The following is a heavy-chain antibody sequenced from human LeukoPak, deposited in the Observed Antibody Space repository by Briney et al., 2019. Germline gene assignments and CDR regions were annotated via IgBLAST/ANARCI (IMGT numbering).Heavy chain of an antibody. CDR3: ARRWQQHRKGSWFDP. CDR2: INWDDDK. D-gene: IGHD6-13*01. CDR1: GFSLSTSGVG. J-gene: IGHJ5*02. V-gene: IGHV2-5*02. Sequence: SGPTLVNPTQTLTLTCTFSGFSLSTSGVGVGWIRQPPGKALEWLGFINWDDDKGYSPSLKTRFTITKDTSKNQVVLTMTNMDPVDTATYCARRWQQHRKGSWFDPWGQGIVVTVSS.